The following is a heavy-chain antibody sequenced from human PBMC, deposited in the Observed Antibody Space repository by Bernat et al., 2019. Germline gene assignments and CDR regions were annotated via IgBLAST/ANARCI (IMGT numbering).Heavy chain of an antibody. J-gene: IGHJ5*02. CDR1: GFTVSSNY. CDR2: VYSDGST. V-gene: IGHV3-66*04. D-gene: IGHD3-3*01. Sequence: EVQLVESGGGLVQPGGSLRLSCAASGFTVSSNYMSWVRQAPGKGLEWVSIVYSDGSTYYADSVKGRFTSSRDNSKNTVLLQMSSLRVDDMAVYYCARQDDFWSGFVVWGQGTLVTVSS. CDR3: ARQDDFWSGFVV.